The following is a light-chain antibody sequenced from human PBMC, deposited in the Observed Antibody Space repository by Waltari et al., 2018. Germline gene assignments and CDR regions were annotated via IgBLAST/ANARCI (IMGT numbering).Light chain of an antibody. Sequence: QSALTQPPPVHGPTGQSVTISATGTSSEAGGYNRLSGYQQSPGTAPELILYDVNIRPSGVPVRFSGSQSGYTASLTISGLQAEDEGHYYCSSYTNTGDTLVFGGGTELTVL. V-gene: IGLV2-18*02. CDR1: SSEAGGYNR. CDR2: DVN. CDR3: SSYTNTGDTLV. J-gene: IGLJ2*01.